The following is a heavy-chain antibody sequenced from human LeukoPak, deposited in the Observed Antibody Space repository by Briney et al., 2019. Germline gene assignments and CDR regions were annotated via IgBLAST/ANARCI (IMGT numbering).Heavy chain of an antibody. D-gene: IGHD1-26*01. CDR2: IYTSGST. CDR1: GGSISSGSYY. CDR3: SGGWELLLFDY. J-gene: IGHJ4*02. Sequence: SETLSLTCTVSGGSISSGSYYWRWIRQPAGKGLEWIGRIYTSGSTNYNPSLKSRVTISVDTSKNQFSRKLSSVPAAGTADYSCSGGWELLLFDYWGQGTLVTVSS. V-gene: IGHV4-61*02.